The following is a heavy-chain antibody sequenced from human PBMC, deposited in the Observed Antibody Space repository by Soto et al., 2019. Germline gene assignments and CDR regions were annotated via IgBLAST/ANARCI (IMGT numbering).Heavy chain of an antibody. Sequence: EVQLLQSGGGLVQRGGSLRLSCAASGFTFTSYVMSWVRQAPGKGLEWVAGISGGGTNTFYADSVKGRFTISRDNARNTLILQMDRLRAEDTAIYYSAKAPNTMVSLDIWGQGTMVTVSS. CDR2: ISGGGTNT. CDR3: AKAPNTMVSLDI. D-gene: IGHD3-10*01. V-gene: IGHV3-23*01. J-gene: IGHJ3*02. CDR1: GFTFTSYV.